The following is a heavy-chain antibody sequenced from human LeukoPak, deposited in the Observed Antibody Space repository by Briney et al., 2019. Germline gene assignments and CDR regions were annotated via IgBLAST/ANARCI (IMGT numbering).Heavy chain of an antibody. J-gene: IGHJ4*02. CDR2: VNLQGST. CDR3: AREGGPYRPLDY. CDR1: GGSITNTNY. V-gene: IGHV4-4*02. Sequence: SETLSLTCGVSGGSITNTNYWTWVRQPPGKGLERIGEVNLQGSTNYNPSLIGRVAIAVDTSENHISLQLPSVTAADTAVYYCAREGGPYRPLDYSGQGTLVTVSS.